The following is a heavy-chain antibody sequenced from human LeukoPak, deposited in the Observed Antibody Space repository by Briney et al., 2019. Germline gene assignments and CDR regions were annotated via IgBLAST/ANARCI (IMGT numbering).Heavy chain of an antibody. CDR1: GGSISSSSYY. J-gene: IGHJ4*02. CDR2: IYYSGST. CDR3: VRSGKAWEHFDY. V-gene: IGHV4-39*01. D-gene: IGHD1-26*01. Sequence: SETLSLTCTVSGGSISSSSYYWGWIRQPPGKGLEWIGSIYYSGSTYYNPSLKSRVTTSVDTSKDQFSLKLTSVTAADTAVYYCVRSGKAWEHFDYWGQGALVTVSS.